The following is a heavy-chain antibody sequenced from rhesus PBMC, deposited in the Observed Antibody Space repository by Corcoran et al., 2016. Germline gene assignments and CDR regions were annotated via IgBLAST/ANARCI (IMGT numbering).Heavy chain of an antibody. D-gene: IGHD6-13*01. CDR1: GYSISSGYD. CDR3: ARTSSWSDYFDY. Sequence: QVQLQESGPGVVKPSETLSLTCAVSGYSISSGYDWSWIRQPPGKGLEWIVYIYGSSGSTNYNPSLKNRVTISKDTSKNQFSLKLSSVTAADTAVYYCARTSSWSDYFDYWGQGVLVTVSS. V-gene: IGHV4-76*01. J-gene: IGHJ4*01. CDR2: IYGSSGST.